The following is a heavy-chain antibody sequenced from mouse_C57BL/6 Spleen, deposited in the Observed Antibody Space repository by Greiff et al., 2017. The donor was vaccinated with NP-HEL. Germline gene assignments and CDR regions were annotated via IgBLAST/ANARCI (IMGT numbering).Heavy chain of an antibody. CDR3: ARSYSNYVWFAY. D-gene: IGHD2-5*01. CDR1: GYTFTSYW. J-gene: IGHJ3*01. CDR2: IYPSDSET. Sequence: VQLQQPGAELVRPGSSVKLSCKASGYTFTSYWMDWVKQRPGQGLEWIGNIYPSDSETHYNQKFKDKATLTVDKSSSTAYMQLSSLTSEDSAVYYCARSYSNYVWFAYWGQGTLVTVSA. V-gene: IGHV1-61*01.